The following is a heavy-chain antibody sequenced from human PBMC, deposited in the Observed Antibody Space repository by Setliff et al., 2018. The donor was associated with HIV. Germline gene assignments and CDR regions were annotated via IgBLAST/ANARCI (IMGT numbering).Heavy chain of an antibody. J-gene: IGHJ3*02. Sequence: SETLSLTCTVSGGSISSGSYYWSWIRQPAGKGLEWIGRIYTSGSTNYNPSLKSRVTISVDTSKNQFSLRLNSVTAADTAVYYCARVFMPRGGAFDIWGQGTMVTVSS. CDR2: IYTSGST. D-gene: IGHD2-2*01. CDR3: ARVFMPRGGAFDI. CDR1: GGSISSGSYY. V-gene: IGHV4-61*02.